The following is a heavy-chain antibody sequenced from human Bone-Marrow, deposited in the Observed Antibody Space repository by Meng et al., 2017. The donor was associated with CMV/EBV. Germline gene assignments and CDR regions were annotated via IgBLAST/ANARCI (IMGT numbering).Heavy chain of an antibody. CDR1: GFTFSSYE. V-gene: IGHV3-48*03. J-gene: IGHJ3*02. D-gene: IGHD1-26*01. CDR2: ISSSGSTI. CDR3: ARRWEYRGFLAFDI. Sequence: GGSLRLSCAASGFTFSSYEMNWVRQAPGKGLEWVSYISSSGSTIYYADSVKGRFTISRDNAKNSLYLQMNSLRAEDTAVYYCARRWEYRGFLAFDIWGQGTIVTVSS.